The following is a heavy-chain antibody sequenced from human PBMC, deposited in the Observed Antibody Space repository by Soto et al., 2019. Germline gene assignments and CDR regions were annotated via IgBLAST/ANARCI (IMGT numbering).Heavy chain of an antibody. Sequence: SQTLSLTCAISGDSVSSNSAAWNWIRQSPSRGLEWLGRTYYRSKWYNDYAVSVKSRITINPDTSKNQFSLQLNSVTPEDTAVYYCARVAGIAAAARPSERRGMDVSGQGTPPTVSS. J-gene: IGHJ6*02. D-gene: IGHD6-13*01. CDR1: GDSVSSNSAA. CDR3: ARVAGIAAAARPSERRGMDV. V-gene: IGHV6-1*01. CDR2: TYYRSKWYN.